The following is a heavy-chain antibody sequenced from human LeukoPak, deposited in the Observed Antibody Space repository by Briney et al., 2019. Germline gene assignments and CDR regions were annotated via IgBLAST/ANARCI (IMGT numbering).Heavy chain of an antibody. V-gene: IGHV3-15*07. J-gene: IGHJ4*02. CDR2: IKSKTDGGTT. Sequence: GGSLRLSCAASGFTFSNAWMNWVRQAPGKGLEWVGRIKSKTDGGTTDYAAPVKGRFTVSRDDSKNTLYLQMNSLKTEDTAVYYCTTDSYYYDSSGYSEPDYWGQGTLVTVSS. CDR1: GFTFSNAW. D-gene: IGHD3-22*01. CDR3: TTDSYYYDSSGYSEPDY.